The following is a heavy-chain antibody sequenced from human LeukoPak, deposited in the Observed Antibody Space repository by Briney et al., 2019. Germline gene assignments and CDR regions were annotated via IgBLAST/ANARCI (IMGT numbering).Heavy chain of an antibody. V-gene: IGHV1-46*01. CDR1: GYTVTSYY. D-gene: IGHD3-10*01. J-gene: IGHJ6*02. CDR3: ARDPPRLHYGSGSYYNYYYYGMDV. Sequence: ASVKASCKASGYTVTSYYMHWVRQATGQGREWMGIINPSGGSTSYTQKFQGRVTMTRDTSTSTVYMELSSLRSEDTAVYYCARDPPRLHYGSGSYYNYYYYGMDVWGQGTTVTVSS. CDR2: INPSGGST.